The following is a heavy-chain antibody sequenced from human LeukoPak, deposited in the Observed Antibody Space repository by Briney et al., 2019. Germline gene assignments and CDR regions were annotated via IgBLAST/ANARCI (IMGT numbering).Heavy chain of an antibody. J-gene: IGHJ4*02. CDR3: TRKLNGDTAMIGQYY. CDR1: GFTFSSYY. D-gene: IGHD5-18*01. V-gene: IGHV3-9*01. Sequence: GGSLRLSCAASGFTFSSYYMHWVRQAPGKGLEWVSDICSNGSSICYPSSERGRSTISRDYTKHSLLLQMKSMRAEGTLFYYCTRKLNGDTAMIGQYYWGQGTLVTVSS. CDR2: ICSNGSSI.